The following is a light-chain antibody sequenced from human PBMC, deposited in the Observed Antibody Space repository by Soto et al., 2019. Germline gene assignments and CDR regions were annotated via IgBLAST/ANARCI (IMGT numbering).Light chain of an antibody. Sequence: QSALTQPRSVSGSPGQSVTISCTGTSSDVGGYNYVSWYQQHPGKAPKLMIYDVSKRPSGVPDRFSGSKSGNTASLTIPGLQAEDEADYYCCSYAGIYTYVFGTGTKVTVL. CDR2: DVS. CDR1: SSDVGGYNY. J-gene: IGLJ1*01. CDR3: CSYAGIYTYV. V-gene: IGLV2-11*01.